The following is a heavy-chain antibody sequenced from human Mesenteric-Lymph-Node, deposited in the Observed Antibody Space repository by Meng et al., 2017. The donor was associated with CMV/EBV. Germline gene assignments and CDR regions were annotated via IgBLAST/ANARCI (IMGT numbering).Heavy chain of an antibody. D-gene: IGHD6-19*01. J-gene: IGHJ5*02. CDR2: ISYDGSNK. Sequence: GGSLRLSCAASGFTFSSYAMHWVRQAPGKGLEWVTIISYDGSNKYYADSVKGRFTISRDNSKNTLYLQMNSLRAEDTAVYYCASGWLVNWFDPWGQGTLVTVSS. CDR1: GFTFSSYA. V-gene: IGHV3-30-3*01. CDR3: ASGWLVNWFDP.